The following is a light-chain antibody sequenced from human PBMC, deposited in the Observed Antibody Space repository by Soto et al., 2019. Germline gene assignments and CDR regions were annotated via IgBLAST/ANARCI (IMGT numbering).Light chain of an antibody. CDR2: GAS. CDR1: HTISSSY. CDR3: QQYNSYSLA. V-gene: IGKV3-20*01. J-gene: IGKJ1*01. Sequence: EIVLTQSAVTRAASPAQTAHLCCXXSHTISSSYLAWYQQKPGQAPRLLIYGASSRATGIPDRFSGSGSGTEFTLTISSLQPDDFATYYCQQYNSYSLAFGQGTKVDNK.